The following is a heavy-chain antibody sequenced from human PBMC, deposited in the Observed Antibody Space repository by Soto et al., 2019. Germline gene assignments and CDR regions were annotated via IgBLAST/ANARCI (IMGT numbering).Heavy chain of an antibody. CDR2: INHSGST. J-gene: IGHJ4*02. CDR3: ARRGCTNGVCYPGGTFDY. CDR1: GGSFSGYY. Sequence: QVQLQQWGAGLLKPSETLSLTCAVYGGSFSGYYWSWIRQPPGKGLEWNGEINHSGSTNYNPSLKRLVHLSVDTSKNQFSLKLSSVTAADTGVYYCARRGCTNGVCYPGGTFDYWGQGTLVTVSS. V-gene: IGHV4-34*01. D-gene: IGHD2-8*01.